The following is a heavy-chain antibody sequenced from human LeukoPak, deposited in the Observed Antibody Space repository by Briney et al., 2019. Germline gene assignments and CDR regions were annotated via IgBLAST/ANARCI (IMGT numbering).Heavy chain of an antibody. Sequence: VASVKVSCKASGYTFTSYYMHWVRQAPGQGLEYMGIIRPSGSTAYAQKFLGRITMTRDTSTSAVHMELSSLRSEDTAVYYCAREGPETYYFDFWGQGTLVTVSS. J-gene: IGHJ4*02. CDR3: AREGPETYYFDF. V-gene: IGHV1-46*01. D-gene: IGHD5-24*01. CDR1: GYTFTSYY. CDR2: IRPSGST.